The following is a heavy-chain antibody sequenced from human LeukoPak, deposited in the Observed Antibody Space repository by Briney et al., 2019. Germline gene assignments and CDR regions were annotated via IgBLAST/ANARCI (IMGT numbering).Heavy chain of an antibody. CDR3: AKDTGSPADAITMEDNAFDI. V-gene: IGHV3-9*01. CDR2: ISWSSGII. D-gene: IGHD3-3*01. J-gene: IGHJ3*02. CDR1: GFIFDDHG. Sequence: PGGSLRLSCAASGFIFDDHGMHWVRQAPGKGLGWVSGISWSSGIIGYADSVKGRFTISRDNAKNSLDLQMESLRAEDTAVYYCAKDTGSPADAITMEDNAFDIWGQGTMVTVSS.